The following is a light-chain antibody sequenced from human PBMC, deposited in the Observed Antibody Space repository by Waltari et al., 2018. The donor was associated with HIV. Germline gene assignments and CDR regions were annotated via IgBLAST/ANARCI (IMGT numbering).Light chain of an antibody. J-gene: IGLJ2*01. CDR1: RSDVGSTMS. Sequence: QSPLTQPASVSGSPGQPVTITCNGSRSDVGSTMSVPWYQRHPGKGPRLIIYNVNSRPSGVSSRFSGSKSGNTASLTSSGLQTDDEAEYICCSYAGTVTYLVFGGGTKLTVL. CDR2: NVN. CDR3: CSYAGTVTYLV. V-gene: IGLV2-23*02.